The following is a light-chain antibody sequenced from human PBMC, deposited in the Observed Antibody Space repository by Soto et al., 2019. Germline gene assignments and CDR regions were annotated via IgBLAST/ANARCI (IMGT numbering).Light chain of an antibody. CDR1: SSDIGYYNY. J-gene: IGLJ3*02. CDR3: TSFTRSSTWV. CDR2: EVS. V-gene: IGLV2-14*01. Sequence: QSALTQPASVSGSPGQSITISCTGTSSDIGYYNYVSWYQQHPGKAPKLMIYEVSNRPSGVSNRFSGSKSANTASLTISGLQAEDEADYYCTSFTRSSTWVFGGGTKVTVL.